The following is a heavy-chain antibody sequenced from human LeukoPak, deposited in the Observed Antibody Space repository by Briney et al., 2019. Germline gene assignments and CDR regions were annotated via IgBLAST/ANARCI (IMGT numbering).Heavy chain of an antibody. CDR1: GFTFSSYS. D-gene: IGHD3-22*01. CDR3: AKRGLPDYYDSSGYYFDY. Sequence: GGSLRLSCAASGFTFSSYSMNWVRQAPGKGLEWVSYISSSSSTIYYADSVKGRFTISRDNAKNSLYLQMNSLRAEDTAVYYCAKRGLPDYYDSSGYYFDYWGQGTLVTVSS. CDR2: ISSSSSTI. J-gene: IGHJ4*02. V-gene: IGHV3-48*04.